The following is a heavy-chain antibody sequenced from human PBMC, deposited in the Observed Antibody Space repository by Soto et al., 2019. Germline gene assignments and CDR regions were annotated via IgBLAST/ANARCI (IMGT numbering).Heavy chain of an antibody. Sequence: EVHLVESGGGLVQPGGSLRLSCTASGFTFSDSWMTWVRRAPGKGLEWVARIKPDESEKKYADSVKGRFTISRDNSKNTLFLQMDSLRAEDTAVYYRANSFLDSSGYQLYFFDSWGLGTLVTVSS. CDR2: IKPDESEK. V-gene: IGHV3-7*01. CDR1: GFTFSDSW. CDR3: ANSFLDSSGYQLYFFDS. D-gene: IGHD3-22*01. J-gene: IGHJ4*02.